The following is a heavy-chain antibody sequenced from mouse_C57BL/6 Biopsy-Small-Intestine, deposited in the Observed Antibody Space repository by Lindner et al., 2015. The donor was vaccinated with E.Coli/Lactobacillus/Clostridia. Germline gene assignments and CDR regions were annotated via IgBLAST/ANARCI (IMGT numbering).Heavy chain of an antibody. J-gene: IGHJ4*01. D-gene: IGHD1-1*01. V-gene: IGHV1-84*02. CDR3: ATSRQVVVPWMDY. CDR1: GNTFNNYG. CDR2: ISGYNGKT. Sequence: SVKVSCKASGNTFNNYGVSWVRRAPGQGLEWVGWISGYNGKTKYAQKYQGRATMTKDTSTSTAYMELRSLRSEDTAVYYCATSRQVVVPWMDYWGQGTLVTVSS.